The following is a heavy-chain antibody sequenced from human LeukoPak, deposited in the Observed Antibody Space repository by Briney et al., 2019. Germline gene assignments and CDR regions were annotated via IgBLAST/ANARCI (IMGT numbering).Heavy chain of an antibody. CDR3: ARELYSGSDY. D-gene: IGHD5-12*01. CDR2: IYYTGST. V-gene: IGHV4-59*01. Sequence: SETLSLTCTVSSGSISSFYWSWIRQTPGKGLEWIGYIYYTGSTDYNPSLKSRVTISIDTSENQISLKLTSVTAADTAMYYCARELYSGSDYWGQGTLVTASS. J-gene: IGHJ4*02. CDR1: SGSISSFY.